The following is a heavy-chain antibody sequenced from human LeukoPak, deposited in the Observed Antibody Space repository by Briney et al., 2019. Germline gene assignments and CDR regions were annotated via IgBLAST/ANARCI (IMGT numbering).Heavy chain of an antibody. D-gene: IGHD6-6*01. V-gene: IGHV1-2*02. CDR1: GYTFTGYY. Sequence: ASVKVSCKASGYTFTGYYRHWVRQAPGQGLEWMGWINPNSGGTNYAQKFQGRVTMTRDTSISTAYMELSRLRSDDTAVYSCAREGRVAARGFDRWGQGTLVTVSS. J-gene: IGHJ5*02. CDR2: INPNSGGT. CDR3: AREGRVAARGFDR.